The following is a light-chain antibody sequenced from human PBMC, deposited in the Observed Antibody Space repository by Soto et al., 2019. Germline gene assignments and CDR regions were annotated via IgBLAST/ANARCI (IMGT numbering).Light chain of an antibody. CDR1: PGIRTY. J-gene: IGKJ4*01. CDR3: QQLNNYPLT. CDR2: GAS. V-gene: IGKV1-9*01. Sequence: DIQLTQSPSFLSASVGDRVTITCRASPGIRTYLAWSHQKPVKAPKLLIYGASTLQSGGPSRFSGSGSGTDFTLTISSLQPEDFATYYCQQLNNYPLTFGGGTKVEIK.